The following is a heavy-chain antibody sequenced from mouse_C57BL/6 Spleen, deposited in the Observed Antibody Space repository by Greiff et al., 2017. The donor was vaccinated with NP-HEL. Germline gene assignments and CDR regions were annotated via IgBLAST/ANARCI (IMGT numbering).Heavy chain of an antibody. CDR2: ISDGGSYT. CDR3: ARDDYDVGNAMDY. J-gene: IGHJ4*01. D-gene: IGHD2-4*01. Sequence: VQGVESGGGLVKPGGSLKLSCAASGFTFSSYAMSWVRQTPEKRLEWVATISDGGSYTYYPDNVKGRFTISRDNAKNNLYLQMSHLKSEDTAMYYCARDDYDVGNAMDYWGQGTSVTVSS. CDR1: GFTFSSYA. V-gene: IGHV5-4*01.